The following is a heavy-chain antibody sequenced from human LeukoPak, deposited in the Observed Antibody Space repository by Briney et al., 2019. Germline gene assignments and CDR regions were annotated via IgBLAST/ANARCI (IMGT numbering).Heavy chain of an antibody. CDR1: DDSMSSRGYS. CDR2: IYLIGRT. V-gene: IGHV4-39*01. Sequence: SETLSLTCTVSDDSMSSRGYSWGWISQPPGKGPEWIGNIYLIGRTFYTPSLRSGATLSINTSKSQFSLKLSSVTAADTAVYYCARAPLIRGDRYFFDSWGQGNLVAVSS. CDR3: ARAPLIRGDRYFFDS. D-gene: IGHD3-10*01. J-gene: IGHJ4*02.